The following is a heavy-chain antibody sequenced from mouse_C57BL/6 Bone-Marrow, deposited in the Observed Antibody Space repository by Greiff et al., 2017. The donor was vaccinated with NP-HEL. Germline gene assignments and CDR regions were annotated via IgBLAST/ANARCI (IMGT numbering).Heavy chain of an antibody. CDR2: IDPNSGST. V-gene: IGHV1-64*01. J-gene: IGHJ4*01. CDR3: AYYSPCSFDY. CDR1: GYTFTSYW. Sequence: QVQLQQPGAELVKPGASVKLSCKASGYTFTSYWMHWVKQRPGQGLEWIGMIDPNSGSTNYNEKFKSKATLTVDKSSSTAYMQLSDLTSEDSAVYYCAYYSPCSFDYWGQGTSVTVSS. D-gene: IGHD1-1*01.